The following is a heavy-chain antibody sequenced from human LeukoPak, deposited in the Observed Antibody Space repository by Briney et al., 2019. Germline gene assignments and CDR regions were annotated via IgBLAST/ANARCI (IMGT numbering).Heavy chain of an antibody. V-gene: IGHV1-18*04. J-gene: IGHJ5*02. CDR3: ARDSDYSGNGNGDWFDP. Sequence: ASVNVSCTASGFRFSSFGVSWVRQAPGQGLEWMGWISNYFGVTHYAEKFEDRVTMTVDTSTTTVYMELRSLKYDDTAIYYCARDSDYSGNGNGDWFDPWGQGTVVIVSS. CDR2: ISNYFGVT. D-gene: IGHD4-11*01. CDR1: GFRFSSFG.